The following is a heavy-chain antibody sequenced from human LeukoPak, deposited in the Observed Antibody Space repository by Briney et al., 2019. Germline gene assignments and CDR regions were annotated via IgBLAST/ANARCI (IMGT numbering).Heavy chain of an antibody. CDR3: AKKRITMVRGVLDY. J-gene: IGHJ4*02. D-gene: IGHD3-10*01. Sequence: GGSLRLSCAASGFTFSSYAMSWVRPAPGKGLEWVSAISGSGGSTYYADSVKGRFTISRDNSKNTLYLQVNSLRAEDTAVYYCAKKRITMVRGVLDYWGQGTLVTVSS. V-gene: IGHV3-23*01. CDR1: GFTFSSYA. CDR2: ISGSGGST.